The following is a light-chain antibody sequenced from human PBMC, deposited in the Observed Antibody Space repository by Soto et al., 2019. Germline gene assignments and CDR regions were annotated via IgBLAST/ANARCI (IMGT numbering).Light chain of an antibody. J-gene: IGKJ1*01. CDR1: QSVLHSSHNKNY. CDR3: QQYGSSRT. V-gene: IGKV4-1*01. Sequence: DIVMTQSPDSLAVSLGERATINCKSSQSVLHSSHNKNYLAWYQQKPGQPPKLLIYWASTRKSGVPDRFSGSGSGTDFTLTISRLEPEDFAVYYCQQYGSSRTFGQGTKVEIK. CDR2: WAS.